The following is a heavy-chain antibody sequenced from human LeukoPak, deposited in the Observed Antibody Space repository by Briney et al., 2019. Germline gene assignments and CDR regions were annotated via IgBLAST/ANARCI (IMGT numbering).Heavy chain of an antibody. D-gene: IGHD2-2*01. J-gene: IGHJ4*02. CDR3: ARGYCSSTSCLPFDY. CDR1: GGSISSYY. Sequence: SETLSLTCTVSGGSISSYYWSWIRQPAGKGLEWIGRIYASGSTNYNPSLKSRVALSVDTSKNQFSLKLSSVTAADTAVYYCARGYCSSTSCLPFDYWGQGTLVTVSS. CDR2: IYASGST. V-gene: IGHV4-4*07.